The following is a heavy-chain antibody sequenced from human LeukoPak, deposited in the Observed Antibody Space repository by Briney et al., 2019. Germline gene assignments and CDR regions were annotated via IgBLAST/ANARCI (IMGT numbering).Heavy chain of an antibody. D-gene: IGHD2-15*01. Sequence: GESLRLSCAASGFTFSNFWMSWVRQAPGKGLEWVASIKQDGSERYYVDSVKGRFTISRDNAKNSLFLQMRSLRAEDTAMYYCASTFPYCSSGTCALGGQGTLVTVSS. CDR2: IKQDGSER. V-gene: IGHV3-7*01. CDR1: GFTFSNFW. J-gene: IGHJ4*02. CDR3: ASTFPYCSSGTCAL.